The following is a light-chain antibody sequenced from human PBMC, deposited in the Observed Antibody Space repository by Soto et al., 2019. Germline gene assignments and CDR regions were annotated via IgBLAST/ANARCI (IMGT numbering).Light chain of an antibody. J-gene: IGLJ2*01. CDR3: QTWGTGVV. CDR2: LNSDGSH. V-gene: IGLV4-69*01. CDR1: SGHSSYA. Sequence: QPVLTQSPSASASLGASVKHTCTLSSGHSSYAIAWHQQQPEKGPRYLMKLNSDGSHSKGDGIPDRFSGSSSGAERYLTISILQSEDEADYYCQTWGTGVVFGGGTKLTVL.